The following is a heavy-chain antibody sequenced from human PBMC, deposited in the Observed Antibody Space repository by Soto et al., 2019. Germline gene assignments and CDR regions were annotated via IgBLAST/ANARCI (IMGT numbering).Heavy chain of an antibody. CDR2: IYYSGST. Sequence: SETLSLTCTVSGGSISSGGYYWSWIRQHPGKGLEWIGYIYYSGSTYYNPSLKSRVTISVDTSKNQFSLKLSSVTAADTAVYYCARASWPPRPPSPFDYWGQGTLVTVSS. CDR3: ARASWPPRPPSPFDY. J-gene: IGHJ4*02. CDR1: GGSISSGGYY. V-gene: IGHV4-31*03.